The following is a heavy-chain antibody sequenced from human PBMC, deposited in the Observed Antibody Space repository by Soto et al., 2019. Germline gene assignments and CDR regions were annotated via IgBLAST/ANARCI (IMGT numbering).Heavy chain of an antibody. CDR3: ARGLIKLAGGAFDI. CDR1: GFTFSSSV. J-gene: IGHJ3*02. D-gene: IGHD3-16*01. V-gene: IGHV3-33*01. Sequence: ESGGGVVQPGRSLRLSCAASGFTFSSSVVHWVRQAPGKGLEWVAVISSDESNEDYADSVKGRFSISRDNSKNTLYLQMSSLRADDTAVYYCARGLIKLAGGAFDIWGQGTMVTVSS. CDR2: ISSDESNE.